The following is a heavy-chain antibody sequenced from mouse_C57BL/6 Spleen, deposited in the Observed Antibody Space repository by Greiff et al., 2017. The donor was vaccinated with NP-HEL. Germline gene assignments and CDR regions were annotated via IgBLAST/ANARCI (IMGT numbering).Heavy chain of an antibody. D-gene: IGHD1-2*01. V-gene: IGHV1-59*01. CDR3: ARRLYRGYAMDY. J-gene: IGHJ4*01. Sequence: QVQLQQPGAELVRPGTSVKLSCKASGYTFTSYWMHWVKQRPGQGLEWIGVIDPSDSYTNYNQKFKGKATLTVDTSSSTAYMQLSSLTSEDSAVYYCARRLYRGYAMDYWGQGTSVTVSS. CDR1: GYTFTSYW. CDR2: IDPSDSYT.